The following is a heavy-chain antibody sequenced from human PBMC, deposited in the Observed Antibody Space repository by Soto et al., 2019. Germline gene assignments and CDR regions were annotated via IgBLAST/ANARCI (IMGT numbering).Heavy chain of an antibody. J-gene: IGHJ4*02. D-gene: IGHD2-2*01. CDR1: GYTFTIYG. V-gene: IGHV1-18*01. CDR3: ARGCRGTSCYGGYYFDY. Sequence: ASVKVSCKASGYTFTIYGISWVRQAPGQGLEWMGWISAYNGNTNYAQKLQGRVTMTTDTSTSTAYMELRSLRSDDTAVYYCARGCRGTSCYGGYYFDYWGQGTLVTVSS. CDR2: ISAYNGNT.